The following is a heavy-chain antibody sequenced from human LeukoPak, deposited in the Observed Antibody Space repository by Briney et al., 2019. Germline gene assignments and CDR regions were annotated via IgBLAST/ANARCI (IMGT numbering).Heavy chain of an antibody. CDR2: ISAYNGNT. V-gene: IGHV1-18*01. CDR1: GYTFTSYG. CDR3: ARGLLYYDSSGYYENFDY. D-gene: IGHD3-22*01. J-gene: IGHJ4*02. Sequence: GASVKVSCKASGYTFTSYGISWVRQAPGQGLEWMGWISAYNGNTNYAQKLQGRVTMTTDTSTGTAYMELRSLRSDDTAVYYCARGLLYYDSSGYYENFDYWGQGTLVTVSS.